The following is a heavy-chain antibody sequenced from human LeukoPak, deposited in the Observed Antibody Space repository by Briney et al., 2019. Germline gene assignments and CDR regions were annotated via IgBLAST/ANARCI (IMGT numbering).Heavy chain of an antibody. CDR1: GGTFSSYA. V-gene: IGHV1-69*13. D-gene: IGHD5-12*01. J-gene: IGHJ4*02. CDR3: ARGGRYSGYVDGYGYAFDY. Sequence: GASVKVSCEASGGTFSSYAISWVRQAPGQGLEWMGGIIPIFGTANYAQKFQGRVTITADESTSTAYMELSSLRSEDTAVYYCARGGRYSGYVDGYGYAFDYWGQGTLVTVSS. CDR2: IIPIFGTA.